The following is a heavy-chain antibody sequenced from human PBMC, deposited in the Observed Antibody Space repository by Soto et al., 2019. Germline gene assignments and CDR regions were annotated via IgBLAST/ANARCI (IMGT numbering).Heavy chain of an antibody. J-gene: IGHJ4*02. CDR1: GSTFRSYG. CDR2: ISYDGSNK. D-gene: IGHD3-22*01. CDR3: AKDTYYHDSTGYYVFDY. Sequence: QVQLVESGGGVVQPGRSLRLSFAASGSTFRSYGMHWVRQAPGKGLEWVAAISYDGSNKNYVDSVKGRFTISSDNSENTLYQEMNSLRAEDAAVYYCAKDTYYHDSTGYYVFDYWGQGTLVTGSS. V-gene: IGHV3-30*18.